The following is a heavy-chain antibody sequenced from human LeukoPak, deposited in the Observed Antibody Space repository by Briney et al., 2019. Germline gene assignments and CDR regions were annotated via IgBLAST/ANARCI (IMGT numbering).Heavy chain of an antibody. CDR1: GFTFRTNV. CDR3: ASGPPFLKYFEY. D-gene: IGHD3-3*01. V-gene: IGHV3-23*01. CDR2: ISVGAEYI. Sequence: PGGSLRFSCAAPGFTFRTNVRNWFRQAQGKGLEWVSTISVGAEYIFYADSVKGRFTISRDDSNNALYLQMHSLRAEDTALYYCASGPPFLKYFEYWGQGTLVTVSS. J-gene: IGHJ4*02.